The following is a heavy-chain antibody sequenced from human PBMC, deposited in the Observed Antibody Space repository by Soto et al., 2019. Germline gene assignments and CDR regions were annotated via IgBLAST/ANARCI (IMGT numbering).Heavy chain of an antibody. CDR3: ARGTAGDFWSGYYSSTYMDV. J-gene: IGHJ6*03. V-gene: IGHV1-2*04. CDR2: INANSGGT. CDR1: GYTFNGYY. D-gene: IGHD3-3*01. Sequence: APVKVSCKASGYTFNGYYMHWVRQAPGQGLEWMGWINANSGGTNYAQKFQGWVTMTRDTSISTAYMELSRLRSDDTAVYYCARGTAGDFWSGYYSSTYMDVWGKGTTVTVSS.